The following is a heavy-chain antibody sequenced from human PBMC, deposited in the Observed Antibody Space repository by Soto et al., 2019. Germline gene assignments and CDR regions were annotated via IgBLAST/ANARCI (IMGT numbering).Heavy chain of an antibody. CDR1: GYTFTSYG. CDR3: ARLDVVPAAIGWFDP. CDR2: ISAYNGNT. V-gene: IGHV1-18*01. D-gene: IGHD2-2*01. Sequence: GASVKVSCKASGYTFTSYGISWVRQAPGQGLEWMGWISAYNGNTNYAQKLQGRVTMTTDTSTSTAYMELRSLRSDDTAVYYCARLDVVPAAIGWFDPWGQGTLVTVSS. J-gene: IGHJ5*02.